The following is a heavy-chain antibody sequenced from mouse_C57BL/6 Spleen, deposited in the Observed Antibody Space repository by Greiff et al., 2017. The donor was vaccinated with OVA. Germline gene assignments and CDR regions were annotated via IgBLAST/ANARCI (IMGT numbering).Heavy chain of an antibody. J-gene: IGHJ4*01. Sequence: EVKLVESGGGLVKPGGSLKLSCAASGFTFSDYGMHWVRQAPEKGLEWVAYISSGSITIYYADTVKGRFTISRDNAKNTLFLQMTSLRSEDTAMYYCARAYGSNYYAMDYWGQGTSVTVSS. D-gene: IGHD1-1*01. CDR3: ARAYGSNYYAMDY. CDR2: ISSGSITI. CDR1: GFTFSDYG. V-gene: IGHV5-17*01.